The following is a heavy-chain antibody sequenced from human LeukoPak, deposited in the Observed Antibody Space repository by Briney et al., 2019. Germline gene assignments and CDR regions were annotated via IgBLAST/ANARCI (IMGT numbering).Heavy chain of an antibody. V-gene: IGHV3-23*01. J-gene: IGHJ4*02. CDR2: ISGSGANT. Sequence: ERSLRLSCAASGFTFSSYDMSWVRQAPRKGLEWVSAISGSGANTYDADSVKGRFTISRDNSKNTLYLQMNSLRAEDTAVYYCAKDSNRGVWGSYRSYDYWGQGTLVTVSS. D-gene: IGHD3-16*01. CDR3: AKDSNRGVWGSYRSYDY. CDR1: GFTFSSYD.